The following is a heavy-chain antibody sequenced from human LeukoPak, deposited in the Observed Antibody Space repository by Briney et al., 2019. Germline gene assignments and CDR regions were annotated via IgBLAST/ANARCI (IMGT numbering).Heavy chain of an antibody. V-gene: IGHV1-69*06. J-gene: IGHJ6*04. CDR3: VKGPYSSSWYGPLYGMDV. Sequence: SAKVSCKASGGTFSSYAISWVRQAPGQGLEWMGGIIPIFGTANYAQKFQGRVTITADKSTSTAHMELSSLRSEDTAVYYCVKGPYSSSWYGPLYGMDVWGKGTTVTVSS. CDR2: IIPIFGTA. CDR1: GGTFSSYA. D-gene: IGHD6-13*01.